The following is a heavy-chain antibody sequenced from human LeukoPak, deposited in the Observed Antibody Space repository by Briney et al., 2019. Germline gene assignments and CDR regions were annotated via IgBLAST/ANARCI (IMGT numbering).Heavy chain of an antibody. J-gene: IGHJ3*02. D-gene: IGHD6-19*01. CDR1: GGSIGGHTFY. V-gene: IGHV4-39*01. CDR2: IYYNGNT. Sequence: PSETLSLTCNVSGGSIGGHTFYWDWIRQPPGKGLEWIATIYYNGNTFYNPSLKSRVAISIDMSESQFSLHLSSVTAADTAIYYCARLTALAGHRGAFDIWGPGTMVTVSS. CDR3: ARLTALAGHRGAFDI.